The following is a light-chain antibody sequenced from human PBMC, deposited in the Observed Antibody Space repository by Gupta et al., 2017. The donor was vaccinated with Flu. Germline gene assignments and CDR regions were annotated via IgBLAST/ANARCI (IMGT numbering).Light chain of an antibody. Sequence: DIVMTQSPLSLLVTPGEPASIFCRSSQRLLNTNGYYYLNWYLQKPGQSPQLMIYLGSNRAYGVTDSFSGGSEGKDFTLKSRRGEDEDGGVYYCMQNLPTVNFGQGTKLDIK. CDR2: LGS. V-gene: IGKV2-28*01. J-gene: IGKJ2*01. CDR1: QRLLNTNGYYY. CDR3: MQNLPTVN.